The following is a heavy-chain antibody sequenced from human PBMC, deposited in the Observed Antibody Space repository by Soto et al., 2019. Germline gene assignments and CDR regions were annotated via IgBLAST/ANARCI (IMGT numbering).Heavy chain of an antibody. CDR2: ISAYNGNT. CDR1: GYTFTSYG. Sequence: GASVKVSCKAFGYTFTSYGISWVRQAPGQGLEWMGWISAYNGNTNYAQKLQGRVTMTTDTSTSTAYMELRSLRSDNTAVYYCARDRAAAGTYWFDPWGQGTLVTVSS. D-gene: IGHD6-13*01. CDR3: ARDRAAAGTYWFDP. J-gene: IGHJ5*02. V-gene: IGHV1-18*01.